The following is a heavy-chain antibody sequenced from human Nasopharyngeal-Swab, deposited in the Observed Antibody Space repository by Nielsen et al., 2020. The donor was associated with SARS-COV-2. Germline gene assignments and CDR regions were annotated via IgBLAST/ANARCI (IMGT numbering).Heavy chain of an antibody. CDR3: ARDGGGYGDSEF. V-gene: IGHV1-46*01. D-gene: IGHD4-17*01. J-gene: IGHJ4*02. CDR2: IHPVTGWT. Sequence: ASVKVSCKTSGYSFTGYYIHWVRQAPGQGLEWMGIIHPVTGWTTSAQRFQGRVALTRDTSTSTVFMEVSSLRSGDTAVYYCARDGGGYGDSEFWGQGTLVTVSS. CDR1: GYSFTGYY.